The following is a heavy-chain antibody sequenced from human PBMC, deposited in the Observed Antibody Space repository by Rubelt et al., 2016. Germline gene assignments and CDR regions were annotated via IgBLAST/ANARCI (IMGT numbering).Heavy chain of an antibody. J-gene: IGHJ4*02. Sequence: QITLKESGPPLGKPTQTLTLTCTFSGFSLSTSGVAVGWIRQPPGKALEWLAPIYWDDNKRYSQSLKSRPTITKDTSNNQVVLTITNMDPVDTATYYCAHRAAAGPFDYWGQGTLVTVSS. CDR1: GFSLSTSGVA. V-gene: IGHV2-5*02. CDR3: AHRAAAGPFDY. CDR2: IYWDDNK. D-gene: IGHD6-13*01.